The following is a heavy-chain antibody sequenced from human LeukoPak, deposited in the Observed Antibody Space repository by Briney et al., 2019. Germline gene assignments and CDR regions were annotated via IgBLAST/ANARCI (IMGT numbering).Heavy chain of an antibody. CDR1: GGSISSGSYY. V-gene: IGHV4-61*02. Sequence: SQTLSLTCTVSGGSISSGSYYWSWIRQPAGKGLEWIGRIYTSGSTNYNLSLKSRVTISVDTSKNQFSLKLSSVTAADTAVYYCARDGDYGGFDYWGQGTLVTVSS. CDR3: ARDGDYGGFDY. J-gene: IGHJ4*02. D-gene: IGHD4-17*01. CDR2: IYTSGST.